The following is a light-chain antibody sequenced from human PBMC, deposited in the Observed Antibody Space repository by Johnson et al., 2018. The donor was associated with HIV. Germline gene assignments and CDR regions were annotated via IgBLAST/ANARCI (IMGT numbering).Light chain of an antibody. V-gene: IGLV1-51*01. J-gene: IGLJ1*01. CDR3: GAWDSSLSAHFV. CDR1: SSNIGNNY. CDR2: DNN. Sequence: QSVLTQPPSVSAAPGQKVTISCSGSSSNIGNNYVSWYQQVPGTAPKLLIFDNNKRPSGIPDRFSASKSGTSATLVITGLQTGDEADYYCGAWDSSLSAHFVFGTGTKVTVL.